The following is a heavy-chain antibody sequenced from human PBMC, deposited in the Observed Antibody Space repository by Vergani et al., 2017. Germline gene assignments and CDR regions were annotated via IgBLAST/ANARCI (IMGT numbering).Heavy chain of an antibody. D-gene: IGHD3-10*01. CDR3: ARDSLLWFGEFFPLDY. CDR2: ISAYNGNT. Sequence: VHLVQSGAEVKKSGASVKVSCKASNYKFINYGFSWVRQAPGQGLEWMGWISAYNGNTNYAQKFQGRVSMTADTSTTTAYMELRSLRSDDTAVYYCARDSLLWFGEFFPLDYWGQVTLVTVSS. J-gene: IGHJ4*02. CDR1: NYKFINYG. V-gene: IGHV1-18*01.